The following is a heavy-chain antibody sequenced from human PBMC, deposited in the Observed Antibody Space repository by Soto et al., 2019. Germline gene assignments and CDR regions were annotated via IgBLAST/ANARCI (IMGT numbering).Heavy chain of an antibody. CDR2: IYYSGST. Sequence: PSETLSLTCTVSGGSISIYYWSLIRQPPGKGLEWIGYIYYSGSTNYNPSLKSRVTISVDTSKNQFSLKLSSVTAADTAVYYCERARLTYNFWSGYYVPGMDVWGQGNRVTVSS. J-gene: IGHJ6*02. V-gene: IGHV4-59*01. D-gene: IGHD3-3*01. CDR3: ERARLTYNFWSGYYVPGMDV. CDR1: GGSISIYY.